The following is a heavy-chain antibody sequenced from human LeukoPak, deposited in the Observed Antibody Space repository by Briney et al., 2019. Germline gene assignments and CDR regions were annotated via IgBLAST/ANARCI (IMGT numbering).Heavy chain of an antibody. Sequence: SETLSLTCTVSGGSISSYYWSWIRQPPGKGLEWIGEINHSGSTNYNPSLKSRVTISVDTSKNQFSLKLSSVTAADTAVYYCARAGTGEYYYDSSGYYPFDYWGQGTLVTVSS. J-gene: IGHJ4*02. V-gene: IGHV4-34*01. D-gene: IGHD3-22*01. CDR1: GGSISSYY. CDR2: INHSGST. CDR3: ARAGTGEYYYDSSGYYPFDY.